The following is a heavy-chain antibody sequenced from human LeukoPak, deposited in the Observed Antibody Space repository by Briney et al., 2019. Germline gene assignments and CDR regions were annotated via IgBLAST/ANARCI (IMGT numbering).Heavy chain of an antibody. J-gene: IGHJ3*02. Sequence: MSGGSLRLSCAASGFTFSSYSMNWVRQAPGKGLEWVSSISSSSSYIYYADSVKGRFTLSRDNAKNSLYLQMNSLRAEDTAVYYCARVLEVVVVTDAFDIWGQGTMVTVSS. CDR3: ARVLEVVVVTDAFDI. D-gene: IGHD2-21*02. CDR1: GFTFSSYS. CDR2: ISSSSSYI. V-gene: IGHV3-21*01.